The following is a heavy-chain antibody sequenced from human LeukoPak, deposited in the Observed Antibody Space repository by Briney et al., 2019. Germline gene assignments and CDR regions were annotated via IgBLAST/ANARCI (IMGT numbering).Heavy chain of an antibody. J-gene: IGHJ5*02. CDR2: ISGSGGST. CDR3: AKGDYCSSTSCYVLNWFDP. D-gene: IGHD2-2*01. CDR1: GFTFSSYA. V-gene: IGHV3-23*01. Sequence: QPGGSLRLPCAASGFTFSSYAMSWVRQAPGKGLEWVSAISGSGGSTYYADSVKGRFTISRDNSKNTLYLQMNSLRAEDTAVYYCAKGDYCSSTSCYVLNWFDPWGQGTLVTVSS.